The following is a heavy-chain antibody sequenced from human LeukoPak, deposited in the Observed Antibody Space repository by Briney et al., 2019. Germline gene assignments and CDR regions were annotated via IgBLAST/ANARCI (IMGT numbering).Heavy chain of an antibody. CDR1: GGSISSYY. CDR3: ARVSAVGAFNAFDI. D-gene: IGHD1-26*01. CDR2: IYYSGST. V-gene: IGHV4-59*12. J-gene: IGHJ3*02. Sequence: SETLSLTCTVSGGSISSYYWSWIRQPPGKGLEWIGYIYYSGSTNYNPSLKSRVTMSVDTSKNQFSLKLSSVTAADTAVYYCARVSAVGAFNAFDIWGQGTMVTVSS.